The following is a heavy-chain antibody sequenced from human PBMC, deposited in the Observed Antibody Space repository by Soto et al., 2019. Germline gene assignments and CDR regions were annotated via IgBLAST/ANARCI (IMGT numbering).Heavy chain of an antibody. CDR2: ISGSGGST. J-gene: IGHJ3*02. Sequence: EVQLLESGGGLVQPGGSLRLSCAASGFTFSSYAMSWVRQAPWKGLEWVSAISGSGGSTYYADSVKGRFTISRDNSKNTLYLQMNSLRAEDTAVYYCAKGPGYCSSTSCYTLGGAFDIWGQGTMVTVSS. D-gene: IGHD2-2*02. V-gene: IGHV3-23*01. CDR3: AKGPGYCSSTSCYTLGGAFDI. CDR1: GFTFSSYA.